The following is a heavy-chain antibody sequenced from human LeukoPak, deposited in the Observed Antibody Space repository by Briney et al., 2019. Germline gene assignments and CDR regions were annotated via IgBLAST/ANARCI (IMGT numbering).Heavy chain of an antibody. CDR2: IWYDGSNK. CDR1: GLTFSTHG. D-gene: IGHD2-8*02. Sequence: GGSLRLSCAASGLTFSTHGFNWVRQAPGKGLEWVAVIWYDGSNKYYGDSVKGRFTISRDSSTVYLQMSSLRAEDTAVYYCARDWSFYYDLWGQGTLVTVSS. CDR3: ARDWSFYYDL. V-gene: IGHV3-33*01. J-gene: IGHJ4*02.